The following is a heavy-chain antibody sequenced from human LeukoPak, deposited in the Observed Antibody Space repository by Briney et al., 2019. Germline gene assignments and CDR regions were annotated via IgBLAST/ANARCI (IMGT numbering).Heavy chain of an antibody. Sequence: KTSQTLSLTCIVSGVSISSGIYYWSWFRQHPGKGLEWIGYIYYSGSAYYNPSLKSRVSISLDTSKNQFSLRLSSVTAADTAVYYCARRSGPDAFDMWGQGTLVTVSS. J-gene: IGHJ3*02. CDR2: IYYSGSA. CDR3: ARRSGPDAFDM. V-gene: IGHV4-31*02. D-gene: IGHD2-15*01. CDR1: GVSISSGIYY.